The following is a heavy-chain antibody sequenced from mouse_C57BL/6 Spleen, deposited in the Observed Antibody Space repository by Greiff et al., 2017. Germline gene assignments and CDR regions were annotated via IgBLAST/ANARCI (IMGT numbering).Heavy chain of an antibody. Sequence: VQLQQSGPELVKPGASVKMSCKASGYTFTDYNMHWVKQSHGKSLGWIGYINPNNGGTSYNQKFKGKATFTVNKSSSTAYMELRSLTSEDSAVYYCARRVYYYVSRSAWFAYWGQGTLVTVSA. V-gene: IGHV1-22*01. CDR1: GYTFTDYN. J-gene: IGHJ3*01. D-gene: IGHD1-1*01. CDR2: INPNNGGT. CDR3: ARRVYYYVSRSAWFAY.